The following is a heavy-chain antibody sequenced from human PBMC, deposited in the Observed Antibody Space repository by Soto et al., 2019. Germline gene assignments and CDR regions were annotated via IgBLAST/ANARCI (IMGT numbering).Heavy chain of an antibody. Sequence: GESLKISCKGSGYSFTSYWIGWVRQTPGKGLEWMGIIYPGDSDTRYSPSFQGQVTISADKSISTAYLQWSSLKASDTAMYYCARTNCIISCCYERYYYYGMDVWGQGTTVTVSS. CDR1: GYSFTSYW. J-gene: IGHJ6*02. D-gene: IGHD2-2*01. V-gene: IGHV5-51*01. CDR3: ARTNCIISCCYERYYYYGMDV. CDR2: IYPGDSDT.